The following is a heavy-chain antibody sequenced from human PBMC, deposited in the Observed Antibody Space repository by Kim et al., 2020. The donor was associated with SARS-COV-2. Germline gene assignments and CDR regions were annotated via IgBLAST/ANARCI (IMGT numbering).Heavy chain of an antibody. Sequence: ASVKVSCKASGYTFTSYGISWVRQAPGQGLEWMGWISAYNGNTNYAQKLQGRVTMTTDTSTSTAYMELRSLRSDDTAVYYCARDRGYYDSSGYLDVWGQGTTVTVSS. CDR3: ARDRGYYDSSGYLDV. D-gene: IGHD3-22*01. CDR1: GYTFTSYG. V-gene: IGHV1-18*01. CDR2: ISAYNGNT. J-gene: IGHJ6*02.